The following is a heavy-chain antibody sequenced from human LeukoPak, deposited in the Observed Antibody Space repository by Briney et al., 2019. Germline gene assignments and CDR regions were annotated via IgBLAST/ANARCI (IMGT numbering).Heavy chain of an antibody. CDR3: ARAYFYYDSSGYYGDY. Sequence: GGSLXXSCAASGFPFSTYWMSWVRQAPGKGLQWVANIKQDGREKYYVDSVKGRFTISRDNDKKSLYMQMNSLRAEDTAVCYCARAYFYYDSSGYYGDYWGQGTLVTVSS. J-gene: IGHJ4*02. D-gene: IGHD3-22*01. CDR2: IKQDGREK. CDR1: GFPFSTYW. V-gene: IGHV3-7*01.